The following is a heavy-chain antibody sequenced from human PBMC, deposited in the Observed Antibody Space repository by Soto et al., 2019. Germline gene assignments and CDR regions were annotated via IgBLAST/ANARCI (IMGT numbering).Heavy chain of an antibody. CDR3: ARDKIPGLFDY. V-gene: IGHV4-34*01. Sequence: PSETLSLTCAVYGGSFSGYYWTWIRQPPGTGLEWIGEINHSGSTNYNPFLKSRVTISVDTSKNQFSLKLTSVTAADTALYYCARDKIPGLFDYWGQGTLVSVSS. J-gene: IGHJ4*02. CDR2: INHSGST. D-gene: IGHD2-21*01. CDR1: GGSFSGYY.